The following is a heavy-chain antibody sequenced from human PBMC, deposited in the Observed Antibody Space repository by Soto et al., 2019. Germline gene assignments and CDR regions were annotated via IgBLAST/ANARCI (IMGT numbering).Heavy chain of an antibody. D-gene: IGHD3-16*02. Sequence: QVQLQESGPGLVKPSQTLSLTCTVSGGSVNTADYYWTWIRQSPGKGLEWIVNIYYDGSAYPNPSLTSRVTASVDTSKDQFSLNLFSVTAADTAVYYCGRRMRDTYQYYNWFDPWGQGTLVTVSS. CDR2: IYYDGSA. CDR3: GRRMRDTYQYYNWFDP. J-gene: IGHJ5*02. CDR1: GGSVNTADYY. V-gene: IGHV4-30-4*01.